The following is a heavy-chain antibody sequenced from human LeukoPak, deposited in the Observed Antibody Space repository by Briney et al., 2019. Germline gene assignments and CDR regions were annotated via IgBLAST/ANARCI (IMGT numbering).Heavy chain of an antibody. J-gene: IGHJ4*02. CDR3: ARGYSYGLFDY. CDR1: GGSFSGYY. CDR2: INHSGST. Sequence: SETRSLTCAVYGGSFSGYYWSWIRQPPGKGLEWIGEINHSGSTNYNPSLKSRVTISVDTSKNQFSLKLSSVTAADTAVYYCARGYSYGLFDYWGQGTLVTVSS. V-gene: IGHV4-34*01. D-gene: IGHD5-18*01.